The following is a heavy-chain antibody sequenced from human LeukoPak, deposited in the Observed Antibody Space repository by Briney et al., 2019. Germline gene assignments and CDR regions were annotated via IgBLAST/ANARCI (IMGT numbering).Heavy chain of an antibody. Sequence: GGSLRLSCAASGFTFDDYAMHWVRQAPGKGLEWVSGISWNSGSIGYADSVKGRFTISRDNAKNSLYLQMNSLRAEDTAAYYCARYHYGSGSFGPWGQGTLVTVSS. CDR3: ARYHYGSGSFGP. CDR2: ISWNSGSI. V-gene: IGHV3-9*01. D-gene: IGHD3-10*01. CDR1: GFTFDDYA. J-gene: IGHJ5*02.